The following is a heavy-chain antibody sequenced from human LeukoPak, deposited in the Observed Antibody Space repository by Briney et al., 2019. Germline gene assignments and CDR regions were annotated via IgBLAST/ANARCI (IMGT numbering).Heavy chain of an antibody. Sequence: SETLSLTCTVSGDSISICNSYWGWVRQPPGKGREWYVYNYYSVSTSCNPSLKSRVTISVDTSKNQFSLKVSSVTAADSAVYYCARIHCSSSTCYLPNYFDSWGQGTLVTVSS. CDR1: GDSISICNSY. D-gene: IGHD2-2*01. V-gene: IGHV4-39*01. J-gene: IGHJ4*02. CDR2: NYYSVST. CDR3: ARIHCSSSTCYLPNYFDS.